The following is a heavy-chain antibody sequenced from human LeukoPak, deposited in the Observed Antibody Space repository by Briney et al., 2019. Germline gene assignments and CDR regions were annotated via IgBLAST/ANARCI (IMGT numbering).Heavy chain of an antibody. V-gene: IGHV4-39*07. CDR3: AREHIVVVVAASNWFDP. CDR1: GASISSSSYY. CDR2: IYYSGST. D-gene: IGHD2-15*01. Sequence: SETLSLTCTVSGASISSSSYYWGWIRQPPGKGLEWIGSIYYSGSTYYNPSLKSRVTISEDTPKNQFSLKLSSVTAADTAVYYCAREHIVVVVAASNWFDPWGQGTLVTVSS. J-gene: IGHJ5*02.